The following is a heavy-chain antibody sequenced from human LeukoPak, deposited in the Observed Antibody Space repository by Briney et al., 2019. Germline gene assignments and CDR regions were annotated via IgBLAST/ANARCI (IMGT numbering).Heavy chain of an antibody. CDR2: IIPIFGTA. D-gene: IGHD3-16*01. V-gene: IGHV1-69*13. J-gene: IGHJ5*02. Sequence: ASVKVSCKASGGTFSSYAISWVRQAPGQGLEWMGGIIPIFGTANYAQKFQGRVTITADESTSTAYMELSSLRSEDTAVYYCAREADYDYVWGSPRFDPWGQGTLVTVSS. CDR3: AREADYDYVWGSPRFDP. CDR1: GGTFSSYA.